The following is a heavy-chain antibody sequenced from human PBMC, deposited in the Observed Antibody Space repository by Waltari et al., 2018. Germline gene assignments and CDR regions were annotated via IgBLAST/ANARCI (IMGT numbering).Heavy chain of an antibody. V-gene: IGHV1-24*01. Sequence: QVQLGQSGAEVKKPGASVKVSCKVSGYTLSELSIHWVRQAPGKGLEWMGGLDPEKCKTLYTGKVQGRVTMTEDTSADTAYLELNHLTYADTAMYYCATEDPYGASYGAFDHWGQGTVITVSS. CDR1: GYTLSELS. CDR3: ATEDPYGASYGAFDH. J-gene: IGHJ4*02. D-gene: IGHD1-26*01. CDR2: LDPEKCKT.